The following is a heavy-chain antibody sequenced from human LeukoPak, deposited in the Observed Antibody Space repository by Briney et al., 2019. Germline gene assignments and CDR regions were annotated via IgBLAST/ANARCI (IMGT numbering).Heavy chain of an antibody. J-gene: IGHJ4*02. CDR2: ISYDGSNK. V-gene: IGHV3-30*18. D-gene: IGHD3-10*01. CDR1: GFTFSSYG. Sequence: PGGSLRLSCAASGFTFSSYGMHWVRQAPGKGLEWVAVISYDGSNKYYADSVKGRFTISRDNSKNTLYLQMNSLRAEDTAVYYCAKGSWGGTYYYGSGVWYYFDYWGQGTLVTVSS. CDR3: AKGSWGGTYYYGSGVWYYFDY.